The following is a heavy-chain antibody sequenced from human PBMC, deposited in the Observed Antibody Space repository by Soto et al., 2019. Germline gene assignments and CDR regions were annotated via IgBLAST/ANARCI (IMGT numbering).Heavy chain of an antibody. J-gene: IGHJ4*02. V-gene: IGHV4-4*02. D-gene: IGHD6-19*01. CDR1: GDSVSSPYY. CDR2: VFHTGTT. Sequence: QVQLQESGPGLVKPSGTLSLTCAVSGDSVSSPYYWCWVRQPPGKGLERIGEVFHTGTTSYNPSLRSRVTISMYESINQFSLDLSSVTAADTAVYYCARSAGWYAVHSWGPGTLVIVSS. CDR3: ARSAGWYAVHS.